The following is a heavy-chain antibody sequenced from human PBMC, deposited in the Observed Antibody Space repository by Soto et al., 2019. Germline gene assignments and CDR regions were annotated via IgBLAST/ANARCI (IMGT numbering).Heavy chain of an antibody. Sequence: QVQLVQSGAEVKKPGSSVKVSCKASGGTLNKHAITWVRPAPGQGLEWLGGIIPMFGIPNYPQKFQGRVTITADDSTNTSHMELHSLTSDDTAVYYCARGGTSGWLKGAYDVWGQGTMVTVSS. CDR3: ARGGTSGWLKGAYDV. J-gene: IGHJ3*01. CDR2: IIPMFGIP. CDR1: GGTLNKHA. D-gene: IGHD6-13*01. V-gene: IGHV1-69*01.